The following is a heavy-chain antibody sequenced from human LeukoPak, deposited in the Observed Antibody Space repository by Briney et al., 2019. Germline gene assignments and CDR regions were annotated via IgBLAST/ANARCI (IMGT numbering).Heavy chain of an antibody. J-gene: IGHJ3*02. CDR1: GFTVSSNY. V-gene: IGHV3-53*01. CDR3: ARPGEYCSSTRCSPNDGFPI. Sequence: GGSLRLSCAASGFTVSSNYMSWVRQAPGKGLEWVSVIYSGGSTYYADSVKGRFTISRDNSKNTLYLQMNSLRAEDTAVYYCARPGEYCSSTRCSPNDGFPIWGQGTMVTVSS. CDR2: IYSGGST. D-gene: IGHD2-2*01.